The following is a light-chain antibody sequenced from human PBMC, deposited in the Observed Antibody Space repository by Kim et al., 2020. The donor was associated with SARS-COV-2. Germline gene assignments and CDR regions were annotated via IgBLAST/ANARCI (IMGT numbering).Light chain of an antibody. CDR3: QQYNSWPRYT. Sequence: SPGEGATLSCRASKSVSSNVAWYEQKPGQAPRLLIYGASTRATVIPARLSGSGSGTEFTLTISSLQSEDFAVYYCQQYNSWPRYTFGQGTKLEI. V-gene: IGKV3-15*01. CDR2: GAS. J-gene: IGKJ2*01. CDR1: KSVSSN.